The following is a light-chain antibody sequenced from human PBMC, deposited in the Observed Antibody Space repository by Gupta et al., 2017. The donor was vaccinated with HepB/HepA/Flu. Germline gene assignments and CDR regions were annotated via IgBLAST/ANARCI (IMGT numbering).Light chain of an antibody. CDR3: GTWDDSLNGPVV. J-gene: IGLJ3*02. CDR1: RSTIGSNT. V-gene: IGLV1-44*01. CDR2: ADN. Sequence: QSVLTQPPSASGAPGQRVSISCSGSRSTIGSNTVNWYQQFPGTAPKLLIYADNQRPSGVPDRFSGSRSGTSASLAISGLQSEDEADYYCGTWDDSLNGPVVFGGGTKVTVL.